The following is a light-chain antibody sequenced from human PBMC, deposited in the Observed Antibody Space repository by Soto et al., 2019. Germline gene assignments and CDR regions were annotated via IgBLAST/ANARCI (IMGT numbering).Light chain of an antibody. Sequence: DVVMTQSPLSLPVTLGQPASISCRSSQSLIHSDGNTYLNWFQQRPGQSPRRLIYEVSDRDSGVPDRVSGSGSGTDFTLKISRVETEDVGVYYCMQGTRWPWTFGQGTEVEIK. J-gene: IGKJ1*01. CDR2: EVS. CDR1: QSLIHSDGNTY. CDR3: MQGTRWPWT. V-gene: IGKV2-30*02.